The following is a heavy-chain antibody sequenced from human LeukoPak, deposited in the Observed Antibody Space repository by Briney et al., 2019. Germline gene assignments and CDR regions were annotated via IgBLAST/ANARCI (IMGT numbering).Heavy chain of an antibody. D-gene: IGHD3-9*01. CDR1: GVTFSSYW. CDR2: IKQDGSEE. J-gene: IGHJ4*02. Sequence: GGSLRLSCAASGVTFSSYWISWVRQAPGKGLEWVANIKQDGSEEYYVDSVKGRFTISRDNAKNSLYLQMNSLRAEDTAVYYCRVLRYFDWIYFDYWGQGTLVAVSS. V-gene: IGHV3-7*01. CDR3: RVLRYFDWIYFDY.